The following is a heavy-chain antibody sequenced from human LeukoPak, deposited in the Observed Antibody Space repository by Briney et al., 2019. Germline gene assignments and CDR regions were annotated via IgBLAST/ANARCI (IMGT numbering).Heavy chain of an antibody. CDR1: GFTFSKYW. CDR3: ATKQWLAPPPDS. V-gene: IGHV3-74*01. CDR2: INTDGTVT. Sequence: PGGSLRLSCAASGFTFSKYWMLWVRHAPGKGLESVSRINTDGTVTTYADSVKGRFTVSRDNADNTMFLQMNNVRDEDTAVYYCATKQWLAPPPDSWGQGTPVTVSS. D-gene: IGHD6-19*01. J-gene: IGHJ4*02.